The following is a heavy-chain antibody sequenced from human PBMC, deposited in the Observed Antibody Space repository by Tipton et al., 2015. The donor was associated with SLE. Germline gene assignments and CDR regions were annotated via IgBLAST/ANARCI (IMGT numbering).Heavy chain of an antibody. J-gene: IGHJ3*02. Sequence: SLRLSCAASGITFSSFWMTWVRQAPGKGLEWVANINQDGSEKYYVDSVKGRFTISRDNAKNSLYLQMNSLRAEDTAVYYCTRHRTPDAFDMWGQGTMVTVSS. CDR1: GITFSSFW. CDR2: INQDGSEK. V-gene: IGHV3-7*01. CDR3: TRHRTPDAFDM.